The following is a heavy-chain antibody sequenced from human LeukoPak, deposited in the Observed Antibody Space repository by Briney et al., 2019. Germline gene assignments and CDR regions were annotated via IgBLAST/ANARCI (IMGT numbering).Heavy chain of an antibody. CDR1: GFTFSSYG. D-gene: IGHD6-19*01. V-gene: IGHV3-33*01. CDR2: ILSDGSKE. Sequence: PGGSLRLSCAASGFTFSSYGMHWVRQAPGKGLEWVAVILSDGSKEFYTDSVKGRFTISRDNSKNTLYLQMNSLRAEDTAVYYCARDLSAVAGYFDYWGQGTLVTVSS. J-gene: IGHJ4*02. CDR3: ARDLSAVAGYFDY.